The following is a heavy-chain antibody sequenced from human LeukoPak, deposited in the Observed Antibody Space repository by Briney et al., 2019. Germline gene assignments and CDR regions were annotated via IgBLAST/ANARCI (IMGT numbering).Heavy chain of an antibody. D-gene: IGHD4-23*01. J-gene: IGHJ4*02. CDR3: AKGGTTVVDY. CDR1: GFTFSSYA. CDR2: INSGGNSI. Sequence: GGSLRLSCAASGFTFSSYAMHWVRQAPGKGLVWVSRINSGGNSITYADSVKGRFTISRDNAKNTLYLQMNSLRAEDTAVYYCAKGGTTVVDYWGQGTLVTVSS. V-gene: IGHV3-74*01.